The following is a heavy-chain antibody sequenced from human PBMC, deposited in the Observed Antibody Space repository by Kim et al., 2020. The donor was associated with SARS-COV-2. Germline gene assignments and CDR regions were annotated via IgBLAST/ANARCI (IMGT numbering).Heavy chain of an antibody. V-gene: IGHV4-39*01. Sequence: SETLSLTCTVSGGSISSSSYYWGWIRQPPGKGLEWIGSIYYSVSTYYNPPLKSRVTISVDTSKNQFSLMLSSVTAADTAVYYCARQGAHSSLNYYYYYGMDVWGQRTTVAVSS. CDR3: ARQGAHSSLNYYYYYGMDV. J-gene: IGHJ6*02. D-gene: IGHD6-13*01. CDR2: IYYSVST. CDR1: GGSISSSSYY.